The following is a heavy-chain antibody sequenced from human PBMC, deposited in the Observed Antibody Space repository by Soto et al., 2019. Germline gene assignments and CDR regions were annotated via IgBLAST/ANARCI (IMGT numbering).Heavy chain of an antibody. V-gene: IGHV1-18*01. CDR3: ARDHAGSGWFRFDY. CDR2: ISAYNGDT. D-gene: IGHD6-19*01. Sequence: QVQLVQSGAEVKKPGASVKVSCKTSGYTFTRYSISWVRQAPGQGLEWMGWISAYNGDTNYAQNLQGRVTMSTDATTSTAYMELRSLRSDDTAMDYGARDHAGSGWFRFDYWGQGTLVTVSS. CDR1: GYTFTRYS. J-gene: IGHJ4*02.